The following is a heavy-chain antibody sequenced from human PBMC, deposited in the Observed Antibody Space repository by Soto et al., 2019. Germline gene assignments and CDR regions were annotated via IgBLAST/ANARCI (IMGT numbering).Heavy chain of an antibody. CDR3: ARDMPYGAGSLAGCDY. CDR2: IYHSGTT. D-gene: IGHD1-26*01. V-gene: IGHV4-59*01. CDR1: GVSITGSY. Sequence: PETLSLTCTVSGVSITGSYWIWIRQTPGKTLWWIGYIYHSGTTTYNPSLKSRVSISVXXXXXXLXLXLXXXXAAXTAVYYCARDMPYGAGSLAGCDYWGQG. J-gene: IGHJ4*02.